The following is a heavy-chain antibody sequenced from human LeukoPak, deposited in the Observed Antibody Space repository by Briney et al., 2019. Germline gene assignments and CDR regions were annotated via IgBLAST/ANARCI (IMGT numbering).Heavy chain of an antibody. V-gene: IGHV3-30*01. CDR2: ISYDGSNK. CDR3: ARGDFWSGSPSYYFDY. CDR1: RFTFSSYA. J-gene: IGHJ4*02. Sequence: GGSLRLSCAASRFTFSSYAMHWVRQAPGKGLEWVAVISYDGSNKYYADSVKGRFTISRDNSKNTLYLQMNSLRAEDTAVYYCARGDFWSGSPSYYFDYWGQGTLVTVSS. D-gene: IGHD3-3*01.